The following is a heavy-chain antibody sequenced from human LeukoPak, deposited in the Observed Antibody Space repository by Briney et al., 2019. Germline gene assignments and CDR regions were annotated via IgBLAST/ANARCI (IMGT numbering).Heavy chain of an antibody. J-gene: IGHJ4*02. CDR2: IYSGGST. V-gene: IGHV3-66*02. Sequence: GGSLRLSCAASGFTFSSYSMNWVRQAPGKGLEWVSVIYSGGSTYYADSVKGRFTISRDNSKNTLYLQMNSLRAEDTAVYYCARLRAVYDWGQGTLVTVSS. CDR3: ARLRAVYD. CDR1: GFTFSSYS. D-gene: IGHD2-8*01.